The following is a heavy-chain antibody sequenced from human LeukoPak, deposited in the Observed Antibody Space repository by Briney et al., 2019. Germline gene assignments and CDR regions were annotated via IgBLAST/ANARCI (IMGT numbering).Heavy chain of an antibody. Sequence: PGGSLRLSCAGSGFTFSRYGLSWVRQAPGKGLEWVSRIIGSGVTKYYAEPVKGRFTVSRDNSRNTVYLQMNSLTAEDTAVYYCARDVEGTGWPYYGLDVWGQGTTVTVSS. CDR1: GFTFSRYG. D-gene: IGHD6-19*01. CDR2: IIGSGVTK. CDR3: ARDVEGTGWPYYGLDV. V-gene: IGHV3-23*01. J-gene: IGHJ6*02.